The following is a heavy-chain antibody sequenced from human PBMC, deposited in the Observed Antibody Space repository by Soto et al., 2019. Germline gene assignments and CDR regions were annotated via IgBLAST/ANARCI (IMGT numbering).Heavy chain of an antibody. CDR1: GGSISSGGYY. J-gene: IGHJ4*02. CDR2: IYYSGST. V-gene: IGHV4-31*03. D-gene: IGHD6-13*01. CDR3: ARASAGTLHFDY. Sequence: QVQLQESGPGLVKPAQTLSLTCTVSGGSISSGGYYCSWIRQHPGKGLEWIGYIYYSGSTYYNPYLKSRFTIPVDTYKNKFYLQLSSVTAADTAVYYCARASAGTLHFDYWGQGTLVTVSS.